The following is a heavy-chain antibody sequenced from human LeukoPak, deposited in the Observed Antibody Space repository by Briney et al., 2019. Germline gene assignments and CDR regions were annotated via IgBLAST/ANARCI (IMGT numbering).Heavy chain of an antibody. V-gene: IGHV3-33*01. CDR3: ARDLIAGSGYYSYFDH. Sequence: GGSLRLSCAASGFTFSSYGMHWVRQAPGKGLEWVAVIWYDGSNKYYADSVKGRFTISRDNSKNTLYLQMNSLRAEDTAVYYCARDLIAGSGYYSYFDHWGQGTLVTVSS. D-gene: IGHD3-10*01. CDR2: IWYDGSNK. CDR1: GFTFSSYG. J-gene: IGHJ4*02.